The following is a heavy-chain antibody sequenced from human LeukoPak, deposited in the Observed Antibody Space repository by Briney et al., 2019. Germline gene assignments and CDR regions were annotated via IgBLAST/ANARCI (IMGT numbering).Heavy chain of an antibody. J-gene: IGHJ4*02. V-gene: IGHV3-30*18. CDR1: GFTFSSYG. D-gene: IGHD2-2*01. CDR2: ISYDGSNK. Sequence: PGGSLRLSCAASGFTFSSYGMHWVRQAPGKGLEWVAVISYDGSNKYYAGSVKGRFTISRDNSKDTLYLQMNSLRAEDTAVYYCAKEDIVVVPAVPPRLDIDYWGQGTLVTVSS. CDR3: AKEDIVVVPAVPPRLDIDY.